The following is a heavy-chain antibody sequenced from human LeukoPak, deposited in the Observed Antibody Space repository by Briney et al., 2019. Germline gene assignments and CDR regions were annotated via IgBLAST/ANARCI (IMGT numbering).Heavy chain of an antibody. CDR1: GFTFSSYG. D-gene: IGHD2-2*01. Sequence: GGSLRLSCAASGFTFSSYGMHWVRLAPGKGLEWVAVISYDGSNKYYADSVKGRFTISRDNSKNTLYLQMNSLRAEDTAVYYCAKDCSSTSCYGGLDPWGQGTLVTVSS. J-gene: IGHJ5*02. V-gene: IGHV3-30*18. CDR2: ISYDGSNK. CDR3: AKDCSSTSCYGGLDP.